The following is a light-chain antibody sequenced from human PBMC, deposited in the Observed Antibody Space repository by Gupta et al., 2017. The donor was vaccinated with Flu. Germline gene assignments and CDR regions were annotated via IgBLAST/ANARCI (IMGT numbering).Light chain of an antibody. J-gene: IGKJ4*01. Sequence: PGERATLSCRASQSVSTYLGWYQQKPGQAPRLLIYDASNRAPVIPDRFSGSGSGTDFTLTITSLEPEDFAVYYCQQRRDWVTFGGGTKVEI. CDR3: QQRRDWVT. CDR2: DAS. CDR1: QSVSTY. V-gene: IGKV3-11*01.